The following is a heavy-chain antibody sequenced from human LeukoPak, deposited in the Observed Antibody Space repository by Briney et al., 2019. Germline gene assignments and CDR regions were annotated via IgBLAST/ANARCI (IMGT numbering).Heavy chain of an antibody. CDR2: MNPNSGNT. V-gene: IGHV1-8*01. CDR3: ASGYYDSSGYYPGDY. J-gene: IGHJ4*02. Sequence: ASVKVSCKASGYTFTSYDINWVRRATGQGLEWMGWMNPNSGNTGYAQKFQGRVTMTRNTSISTAYMELSSLRSEDTAVYYCASGYYDSSGYYPGDYWGQGTLVTVSS. CDR1: GYTFTSYD. D-gene: IGHD3-22*01.